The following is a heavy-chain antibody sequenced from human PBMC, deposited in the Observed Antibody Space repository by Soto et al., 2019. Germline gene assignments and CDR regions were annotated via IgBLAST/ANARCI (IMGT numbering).Heavy chain of an antibody. CDR3: ARNSYYYGSGSDD. CDR2: IYYSGST. J-gene: IGHJ4*02. V-gene: IGHV4-30-4*01. D-gene: IGHD3-10*01. Sequence: SETLSLTGTVSGGSISSGDYYWSWIRQPPGKGLEWIGYIYYSGSTYYNQSLQSRVTISVDTSKNQFSLKLSSVTAADTAVYYCARNSYYYGSGSDDWGQGTLVTVSS. CDR1: GGSISSGDYY.